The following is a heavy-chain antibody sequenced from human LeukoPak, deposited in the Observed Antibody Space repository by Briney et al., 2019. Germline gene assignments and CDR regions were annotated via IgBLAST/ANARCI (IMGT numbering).Heavy chain of an antibody. CDR1: GFTFSSYA. J-gene: IGHJ4*02. CDR2: ISGSGGST. CDR3: TKDQNYYASGSYYNN. Sequence: GGSLRLSCAASGFTFSSYAISWVRQAPGKGLECVSTISGSGGSTYYTDSVKGRFTISRDNSKNMLFLQMNSLRAEDTAVYYCTKDQNYYASGSYYNNWGQGTLVTVSS. V-gene: IGHV3-23*01. D-gene: IGHD3-10*01.